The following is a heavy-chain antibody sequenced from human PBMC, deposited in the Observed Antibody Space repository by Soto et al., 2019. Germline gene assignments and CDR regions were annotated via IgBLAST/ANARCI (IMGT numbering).Heavy chain of an antibody. J-gene: IGHJ4*02. V-gene: IGHV4-34*01. CDR3: ATGPLYCSSTSYYFDY. CDR2: INHSGST. D-gene: IGHD2-2*01. Sequence: SETLSLTCAVYGGSFSGYYWSWIRQPPGKGLEWIGEINHSGSTNYNPSLKSRVTISVDTSKNQFSLKLSSVTAADTAVYYCATGPLYCSSTSYYFDYWGQGTLVTVSS. CDR1: GGSFSGYY.